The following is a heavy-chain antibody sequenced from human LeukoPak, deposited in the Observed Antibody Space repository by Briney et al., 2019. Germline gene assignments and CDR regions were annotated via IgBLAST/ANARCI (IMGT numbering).Heavy chain of an antibody. CDR1: GFTFSSYA. Sequence: PGGSLRLSCAASGFTFSSYAMHWVRQAPGKGLEWVAVISYDGSNKYYADSVKGRFTISRDNSKNTLYLQMNSLRAEDTAVYYCAKDRIPYVDIVVVAGYWGQGTLVTVSS. J-gene: IGHJ4*02. V-gene: IGHV3-30*04. D-gene: IGHD5-12*01. CDR2: ISYDGSNK. CDR3: AKDRIPYVDIVVVAGY.